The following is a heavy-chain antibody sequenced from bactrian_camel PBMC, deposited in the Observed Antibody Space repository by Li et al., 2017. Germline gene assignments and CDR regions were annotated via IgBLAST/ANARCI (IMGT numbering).Heavy chain of an antibody. V-gene: IGHV3S53*01. D-gene: IGHD3*01. CDR2: INGDDRT. J-gene: IGHJ4*01. Sequence: HVQLVESGGGSVQAGGSLRLSCAASGYPFRPHNMGWFRQNPGNEREWVASINGDDRTNYANSVKGRFTISQDSATNTLYLQMNSLKSEDTSIYYCAADRSLVCFDRGYEWHYYGQGTQVTVS. CDR3: AADRSLVCFDRGYEWHY. CDR1: GYPFRPHN.